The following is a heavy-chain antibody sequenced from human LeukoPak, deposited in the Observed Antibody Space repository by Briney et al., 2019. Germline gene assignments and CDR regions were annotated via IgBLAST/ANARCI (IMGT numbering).Heavy chain of an antibody. CDR2: VSGSGGIT. D-gene: IGHD2-2*01. CDR1: GFTVSSNY. J-gene: IGHJ4*02. CDR3: ARTPLVRYFDC. V-gene: IGHV3-23*01. Sequence: GGSLRLSCAASGFTVSSNYMSWVRQAPGKGLEWVSGVSGSGGITYYADSVKGRFTISRDNSKNTLYLQMNSLRAEDTALYYCARTPLVRYFDCWGQGTLVTVSS.